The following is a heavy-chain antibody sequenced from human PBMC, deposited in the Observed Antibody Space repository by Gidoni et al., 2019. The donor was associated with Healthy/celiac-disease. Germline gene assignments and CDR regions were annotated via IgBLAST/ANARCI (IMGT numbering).Heavy chain of an antibody. J-gene: IGHJ4*02. Sequence: VQLQQWVAGLLKPSSPLSLTCAVYGGSFSGYYWSWIRQPPGKGLEWIGEINHSGSTNYNPSLKSRVTISVDTSKNQFSLKLSSVTAADTAVYYCARIGGSGDWGQGTLVTVSS. D-gene: IGHD5-12*01. CDR1: GGSFSGYY. V-gene: IGHV4-34*01. CDR2: INHSGST. CDR3: ARIGGSGD.